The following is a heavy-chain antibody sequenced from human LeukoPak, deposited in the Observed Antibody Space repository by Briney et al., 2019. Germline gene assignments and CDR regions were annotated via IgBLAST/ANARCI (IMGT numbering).Heavy chain of an antibody. D-gene: IGHD4-17*01. CDR1: GYTFSNYA. Sequence: ASVNVSCTASGYTFSNYAMNWVRQAPGQGLEWMGWINTNTGNPTYAQGFTGRFVLSLDTSVSTAYLQISSLKAEDTAVYYCARGGDYGDYVFDYWGQGTLVTVSS. CDR2: INTNTGNP. J-gene: IGHJ4*02. CDR3: ARGGDYGDYVFDY. V-gene: IGHV7-4-1*02.